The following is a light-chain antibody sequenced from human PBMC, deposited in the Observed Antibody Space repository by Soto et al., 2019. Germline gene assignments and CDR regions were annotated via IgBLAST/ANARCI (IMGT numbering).Light chain of an antibody. Sequence: DIQMTQSPSTLSASVGDRVTITCRASQSISTYLNWYQQKPGKTPKLLIYAASSLQSGVPSRFSGSGSGTDFPLTISNLQPEDFATYYCHKSYSAPQAFGQGTKLDIK. V-gene: IGKV1-39*01. J-gene: IGKJ2*01. CDR2: AAS. CDR3: HKSYSAPQA. CDR1: QSISTY.